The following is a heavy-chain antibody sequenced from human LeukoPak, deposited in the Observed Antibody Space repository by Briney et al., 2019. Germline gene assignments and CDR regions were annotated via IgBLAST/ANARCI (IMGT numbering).Heavy chain of an antibody. CDR3: AREGWHYGSAFDI. Sequence: PGGSLRLSCAASGFTFSSYGMHWVRQAPGKGLEWIGYIYYSGSTNYNPSLKSRVTISVDTSKNQFSLKLSSVTAADTAVYYCAREGWHYGSAFDIWGQGTMVTVSS. D-gene: IGHD1-7*01. CDR1: GFTFSSYG. J-gene: IGHJ3*02. CDR2: IYYSGST. V-gene: IGHV4-59*01.